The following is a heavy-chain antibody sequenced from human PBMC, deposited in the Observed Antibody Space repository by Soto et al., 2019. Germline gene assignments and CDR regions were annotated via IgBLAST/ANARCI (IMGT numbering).Heavy chain of an antibody. CDR2: ISGSGGST. J-gene: IGHJ4*02. D-gene: IGHD3-16*01. CDR3: AKDGFPNTYYDYIWGSY. CDR1: GFTFSSYA. V-gene: IGHV3-23*01. Sequence: GGSLRLSCAASGFTFSSYAMSWVRQAPGKELEWVSAISGSGGSTYYADSVKGRFTISRDNSKNTLYLQMNSLRAEDTAVYYCAKDGFPNTYYDYIWGSYWGQGTLVTVSS.